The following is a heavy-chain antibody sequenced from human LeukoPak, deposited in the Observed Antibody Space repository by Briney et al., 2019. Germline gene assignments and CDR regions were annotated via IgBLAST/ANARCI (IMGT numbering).Heavy chain of an antibody. CDR1: GYSISSGYY. J-gene: IGHJ5*02. CDR3: ARLGYCSSTSCYRSWFDP. V-gene: IGHV4-38-2*02. D-gene: IGHD2-2*01. CDR2: IYHSGST. Sequence: SETLSLTCTVSGYSISSGYYWGWIRQPPGKGLEWIGSIYHSGSTYYNLSLKSRVTISVDTSKNQFSLRLSSVTAADTAVYYCARLGYCSSTSCYRSWFDPWGQGTLVTVSS.